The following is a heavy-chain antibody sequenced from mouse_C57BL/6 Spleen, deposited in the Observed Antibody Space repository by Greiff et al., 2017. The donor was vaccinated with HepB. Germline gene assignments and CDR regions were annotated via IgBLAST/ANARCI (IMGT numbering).Heavy chain of an antibody. CDR2: INPSSGYT. Sequence: QVQLQQSGAELARPGASVKMSCKASGYTFTSYTMHWVKQRPGQGLEWIGYINPSSGYTKYNQKFKDKATLTADKSSSTAYMQLSSLTSADSAFSSCARSRGPIYDYAMDYWGPGPSVPVSS. J-gene: IGHJ4*01. CDR3: ARSRGPIYDYAMDY. CDR1: GYTFTSYT. V-gene: IGHV1-4*01. D-gene: IGHD1-1*01.